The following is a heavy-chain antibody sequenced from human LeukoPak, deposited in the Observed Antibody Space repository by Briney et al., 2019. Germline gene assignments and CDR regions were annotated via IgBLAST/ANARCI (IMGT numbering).Heavy chain of an antibody. J-gene: IGHJ4*02. V-gene: IGHV3-23*01. CDR2: ISGSGGST. Sequence: PGGSLRLSCAASGFTFSSYAMSWVRQAPGKGLEWVSAISGSGGSTYYADSVKGRFTISRDNSKNTLYLQMNSLRAEDTAVYYCAKDPVPGIAVAGSDYWGQGTLVTVSS. D-gene: IGHD6-19*01. CDR3: AKDPVPGIAVAGSDY. CDR1: GFTFSSYA.